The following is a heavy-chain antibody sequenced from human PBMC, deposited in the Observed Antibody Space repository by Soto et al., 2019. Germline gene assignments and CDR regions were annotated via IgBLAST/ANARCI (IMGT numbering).Heavy chain of an antibody. CDR2: TYYRSKWYN. V-gene: IGHV6-1*01. CDR3: ARGRGIAAAGINYFDY. CDR1: GDSVSSNSAA. J-gene: IGHJ4*02. Sequence: SETLSLTCAISGDSVSSNSAAWNWIRQSPSRGLEWLGRTYYRSKWYNDYAVSVKSRITINPDTSKNQFSLQLNSVTPEDTAVYYCARGRGIAAAGINYFDYWGQGTLVTVSS. D-gene: IGHD6-13*01.